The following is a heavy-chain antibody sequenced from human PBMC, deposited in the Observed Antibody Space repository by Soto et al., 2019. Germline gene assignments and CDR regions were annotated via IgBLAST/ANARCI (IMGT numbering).Heavy chain of an antibody. CDR1: GYTITIYG. V-gene: IGHV1-18*04. J-gene: IGHJ4*02. CDR2: ISAYNGNT. D-gene: IGHD3-22*01. CDR3: ARDAPRWDYYDSSGYYSPVDY. Sequence: ASVNVACKAYGYTITIYGISWERQAPGQGLEWMGWISAYNGNTNYAQKLQGRVTMTTDTSTSTAYMELRSLRSDDTAVYYCARDAPRWDYYDSSGYYSPVDYWGQGTLVTVSS.